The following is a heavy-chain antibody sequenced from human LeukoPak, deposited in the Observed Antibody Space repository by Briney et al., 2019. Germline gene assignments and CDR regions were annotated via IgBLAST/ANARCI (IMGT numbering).Heavy chain of an antibody. J-gene: IGHJ3*02. CDR1: GFTFSTYG. V-gene: IGHV3-48*04. CDR2: ISTGDSTI. CDR3: AREKCPSFYGDLGCLAFDI. Sequence: GGSLRLSCAASGFTFSTYGINWVRQAPGKGLEWVSYISTGDSTIYYADSVKGRFTISRDNAKNSLYLQMNSLRAEDTAVYYCAREKCPSFYGDLGCLAFDIWGQGTMVTVSS. D-gene: IGHD4-17*01.